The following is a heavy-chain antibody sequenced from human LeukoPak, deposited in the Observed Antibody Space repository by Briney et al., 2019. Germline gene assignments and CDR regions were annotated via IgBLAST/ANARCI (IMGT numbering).Heavy chain of an antibody. CDR2: TYYRSKWYN. Sequence: SQTLSLTCAISGDSVPSNSAAWNWIRQSPSRGLEWLGRTYYRSKWYNDYAVSVKSRITINPDTSKNQFSLQLNSVTPEDTAVYYCARVMVTDMVRGDSTYWFDPWGQGTLVTVSS. CDR3: ARVMVTDMVRGDSTYWFDP. V-gene: IGHV6-1*01. D-gene: IGHD3-10*01. J-gene: IGHJ5*02. CDR1: GDSVPSNSAA.